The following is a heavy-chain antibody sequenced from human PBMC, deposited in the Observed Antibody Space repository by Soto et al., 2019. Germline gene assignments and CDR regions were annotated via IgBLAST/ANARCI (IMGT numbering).Heavy chain of an antibody. V-gene: IGHV1-24*01. CDR2: FDPEDGET. D-gene: IGHD4-4*01. CDR3: ATPFRVLQYDDGDDY. CDR1: GYTLTELS. J-gene: IGHJ4*02. Sequence: ASVKVSCEVSGYTLTELSMHWVRQAPGKGLEWMRGFDPEDGETIYAQKFQGRVTMTEDTSTDTAYMELSSLRSEDTAVYYCATPFRVLQYDDGDDYWGQGTLVTVSS.